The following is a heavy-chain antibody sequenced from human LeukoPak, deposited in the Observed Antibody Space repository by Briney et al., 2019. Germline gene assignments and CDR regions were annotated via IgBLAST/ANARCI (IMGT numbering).Heavy chain of an antibody. J-gene: IGHJ4*02. CDR3: ARVRGGNNYHFDY. V-gene: IGHV1-2*02. Sequence: GASVKVSCTASGYTFSDYYMHWVRQAPGPGLEWMGWINPNSGGTNYAQKFQGRVTVTRDTSITTGYMELSRLRSDDTAVYYCARVRGGNNYHFDYWGQGTLVTVSS. D-gene: IGHD1-26*01. CDR2: INPNSGGT. CDR1: GYTFSDYY.